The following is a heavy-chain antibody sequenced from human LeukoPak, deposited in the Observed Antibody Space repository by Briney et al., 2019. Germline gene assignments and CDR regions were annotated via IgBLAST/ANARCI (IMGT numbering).Heavy chain of an antibody. J-gene: IGHJ4*02. Sequence: GGSLRLSCAASGFTFSSYAMHWVRQAPGKGLEWVAVISYDGSNKYYADSVKGRFTISRDNSKNTLYLQMNSLRAEDTAVYYCAGGNSALLDYWGQGTLVTVSS. CDR3: AGGNSALLDY. D-gene: IGHD5-18*01. V-gene: IGHV3-30-3*01. CDR2: ISYDGSNK. CDR1: GFTFSSYA.